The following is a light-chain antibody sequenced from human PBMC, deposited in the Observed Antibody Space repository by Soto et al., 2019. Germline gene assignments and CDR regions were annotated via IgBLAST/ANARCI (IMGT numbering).Light chain of an antibody. Sequence: DIVMTQSPDSLAVSLGERATINCKSSQRVLYSSNNKNYLAWYQQKPGQHPKLLIYWASTRESGVPDRFSGSGSGTDFTLTISSLHAEDVAVYYCQQYYSTPFTFGPGTKVDIK. V-gene: IGKV4-1*01. CDR3: QQYYSTPFT. CDR1: QRVLYSSNNKNY. CDR2: WAS. J-gene: IGKJ3*01.